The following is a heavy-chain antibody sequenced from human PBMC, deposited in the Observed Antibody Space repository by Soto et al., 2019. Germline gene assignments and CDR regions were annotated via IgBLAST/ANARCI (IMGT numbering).Heavy chain of an antibody. D-gene: IGHD5-18*01. J-gene: IGHJ4*02. V-gene: IGHV3-23*01. CDR3: AKDTFDTAMAKTDF. CDR2: IDNSGGIT. Sequence: EAQLLESGGTLVQPGGSLRLSCAASGFTFSSYAMTWVRQAPGKGLEWVSTIDNSGGITYYADSVKGRFTISRDNSKTTLYLQMNSLRAEDTAVYYCAKDTFDTAMAKTDFWGRGTLVTVSS. CDR1: GFTFSSYA.